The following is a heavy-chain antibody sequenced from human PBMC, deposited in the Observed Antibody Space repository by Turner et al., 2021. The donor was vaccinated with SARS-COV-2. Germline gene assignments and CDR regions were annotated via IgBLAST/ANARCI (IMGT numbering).Heavy chain of an antibody. CDR2: INSDGGDA. CDR3: ARDWNRGMDV. J-gene: IGHJ6*02. D-gene: IGHD1-1*01. Sequence: GPACGFDFSSGWMDWAREGPGKGVVWVSRINSDGGDATYAESVKGRFTISRDNAKESVSLQMGGLRVEDRAMDCCARDWNRGMDVWGQGTTVIVSS. CDR1: GFDFSSGW. V-gene: IGHV3-74*01.